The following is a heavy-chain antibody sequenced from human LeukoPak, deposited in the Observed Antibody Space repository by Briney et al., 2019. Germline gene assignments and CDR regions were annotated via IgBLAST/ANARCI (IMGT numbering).Heavy chain of an antibody. D-gene: IGHD3-9*01. Sequence: NTSETLSLTCTVSGGSISTSNYYWGWIRQPPGKGLEWIGSIYYSGSTYYNPSLKSRVTISVDTSKNQFSLKLSSVTAADTAVYYCARVGPPGYYDILTGYYNYYYYMDVWGKGATVTVSS. J-gene: IGHJ6*03. V-gene: IGHV4-39*07. CDR3: ARVGPPGYYDILTGYYNYYYYMDV. CDR1: GGSISTSNYY. CDR2: IYYSGST.